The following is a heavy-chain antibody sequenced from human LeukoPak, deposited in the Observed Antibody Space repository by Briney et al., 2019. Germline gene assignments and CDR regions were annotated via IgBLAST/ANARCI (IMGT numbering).Heavy chain of an antibody. J-gene: IGHJ4*02. CDR2: IYYSGST. Sequence: SETLSLTCTVSGGSISSSSYYWGWIRQPPGKGLEWIGSIYYSGSTYYNPSLKSRVTISVDTSKNQFSLKLSSVTAADTAVYYCARHFYGYNFDYWGQGTLVTVSS. CDR3: ARHFYGYNFDY. V-gene: IGHV4-39*01. CDR1: GGSISSSSYY. D-gene: IGHD5-18*01.